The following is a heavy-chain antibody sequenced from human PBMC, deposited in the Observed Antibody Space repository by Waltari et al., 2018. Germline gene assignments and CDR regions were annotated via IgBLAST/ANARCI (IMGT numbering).Heavy chain of an antibody. CDR1: GFTFSSYS. J-gene: IGHJ3*02. Sequence: VQLVESGGGVVQPGGSLRLSCAASGFTFSSYSMNWVRQAPGKGLEWVSSISSSSSYIYYADSVKGRFTISRDNAKNSLYLQMNSLRAEDTAVYYCARDLGSYYDSLAFDIWGQGTMVTVSS. V-gene: IGHV3-21*01. CDR2: ISSSSSYI. CDR3: ARDLGSYYDSLAFDI. D-gene: IGHD3-22*01.